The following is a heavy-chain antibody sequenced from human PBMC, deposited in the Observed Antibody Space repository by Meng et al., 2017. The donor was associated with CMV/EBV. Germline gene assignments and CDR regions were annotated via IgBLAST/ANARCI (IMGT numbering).Heavy chain of an antibody. CDR2: ISYDGSNK. J-gene: IGHJ4*02. CDR1: GFTFSSYS. Sequence: GESLKISCAASGFTFSSYSMNWVRQAPGKGLEWVAVISYDGSNKYYADSVKGRFTISRDNSKNTLYLQMNSLRAEDTAVYYCAREEGDCWGQGTLVTVSS. CDR3: AREEGDC. V-gene: IGHV3-30*03.